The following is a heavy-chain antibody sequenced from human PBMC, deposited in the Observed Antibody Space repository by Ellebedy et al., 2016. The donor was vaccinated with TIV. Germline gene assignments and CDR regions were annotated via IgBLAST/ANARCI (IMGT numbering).Heavy chain of an antibody. CDR1: GFTFSSYA. Sequence: GESLKISCAASGFTFSSYAMSWVRQAPGKGLEWVSAISGSGGSSYYADSVKGRFTISRDNSKNTLYLQMNSLRAEDTAVYYCAKEGRRNYDTSGYPYYFDYWGQGILVTVSS. V-gene: IGHV3-23*01. CDR3: AKEGRRNYDTSGYPYYFDY. CDR2: ISGSGGSS. D-gene: IGHD3-22*01. J-gene: IGHJ4*02.